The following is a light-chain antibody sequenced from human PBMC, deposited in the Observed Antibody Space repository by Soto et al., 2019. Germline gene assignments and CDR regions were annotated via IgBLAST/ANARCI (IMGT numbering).Light chain of an antibody. V-gene: IGLV1-36*01. CDR3: AAWDDSLNGLV. CDR1: SSNIGNNA. J-gene: IGLJ1*01. Sequence: QSVLTQPPSVSEAPRQRVTISCSGSSSNIGNNAVNWYQQLPGKAPKLLIYYDDLLPSGVSDRFSGSKSGTSASLAISGLRSEDEVDYYCAAWDDSLNGLVFGTGTKLTVL. CDR2: YDD.